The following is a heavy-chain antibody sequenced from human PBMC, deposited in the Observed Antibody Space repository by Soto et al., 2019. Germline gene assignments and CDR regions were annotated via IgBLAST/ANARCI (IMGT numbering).Heavy chain of an antibody. D-gene: IGHD2-8*01. J-gene: IGHJ4*02. CDR1: GFTFSSYS. CDR3: ARHGLGYCTNGVCYPIDY. Sequence: PGGSLRLSCAASGFTFSSYSMNWVRQAPGKGLEWVSSISSSSSYIYYADSVKGRFTISRDNAKNSLYLQMNSLRAEDTAVYYCARHGLGYCTNGVCYPIDYGGQGTLVTVSS. CDR2: ISSSSSYI. V-gene: IGHV3-21*01.